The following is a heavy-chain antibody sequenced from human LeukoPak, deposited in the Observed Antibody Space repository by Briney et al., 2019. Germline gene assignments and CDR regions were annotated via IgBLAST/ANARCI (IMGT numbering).Heavy chain of an antibody. V-gene: IGHV3-30*04. CDR2: ISYDGSNK. Sequence: GGSLRLSCAASGFTFSSYAMHWVRQAPGKGLEWVAVISYDGSNKYYADSVKGRFTISRDNSKNTLYLQMNSLRAEDTAVYYCARVPRNYYYGSGTSTFGIVDYWGQGTLVTVSS. CDR3: ARVPRNYYYGSGTSTFGIVDY. CDR1: GFTFSSYA. D-gene: IGHD3-10*01. J-gene: IGHJ4*02.